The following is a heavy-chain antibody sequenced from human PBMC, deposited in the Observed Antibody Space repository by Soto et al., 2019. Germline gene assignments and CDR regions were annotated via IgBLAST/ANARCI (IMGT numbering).Heavy chain of an antibody. J-gene: IGHJ4*02. V-gene: IGHV3-7*05. D-gene: IGHD3-9*01. CDR1: GFTFSSYW. CDR2: IKQDGSEK. Sequence: GGSLRLSCAASGFTFSSYWMSWVRQAPGKGLEGVANIKQDGSEKYYVDSVKGRFTISRDNAKNSLYLQMNSLRAEDTAVYYCARGSRGAILRYFDWLLHLYDYWGQGTLVTVSS. CDR3: ARGSRGAILRYFDWLLHLYDY.